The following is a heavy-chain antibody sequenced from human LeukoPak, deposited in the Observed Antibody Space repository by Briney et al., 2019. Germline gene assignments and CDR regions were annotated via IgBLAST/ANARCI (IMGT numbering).Heavy chain of an antibody. Sequence: GGPLRLSCAASGFTFDDYAIHWVRQAPGKGLEWVSGISWNSDSIGYADSVKGRFTISRDNAKNSLYLQMNSLRVEDTALYYCAKSSDSDVFDIWGQGTMVTVSS. CDR1: GFTFDDYA. CDR3: AKSSDSDVFDI. J-gene: IGHJ3*02. V-gene: IGHV3-9*01. CDR2: ISWNSDSI.